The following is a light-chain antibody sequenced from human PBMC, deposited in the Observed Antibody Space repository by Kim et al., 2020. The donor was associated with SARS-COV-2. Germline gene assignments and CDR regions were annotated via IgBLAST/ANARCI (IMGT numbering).Light chain of an antibody. V-gene: IGKV1-5*01. CDR2: GAS. J-gene: IGKJ4*01. CDR1: QTITRW. CDR3: QQYNLYPLT. Sequence: SVGDRATITGRASQTITRWLAWYRQKLGKAPELLIYGASTLRSGVPSRFSGSGSGTEFTLTINGLQPDDFATYYCQQYNLYPLTFGGGTKVDIK.